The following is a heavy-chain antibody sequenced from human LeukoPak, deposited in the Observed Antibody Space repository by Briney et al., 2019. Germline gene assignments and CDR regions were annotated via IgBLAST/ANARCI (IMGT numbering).Heavy chain of an antibody. J-gene: IGHJ3*02. Sequence: GESLKISCKGSGYSFTSYWIGWVRQMPGKGLEWMGIIYPGDSDTRYSPSFQGQVTISADKSISTAYLQWSSLKASDTAMYYCARRRGGAAAAKNDAFDIWGQGTMVTVSS. V-gene: IGHV5-51*01. CDR1: GYSFTSYW. CDR2: IYPGDSDT. D-gene: IGHD6-13*01. CDR3: ARRRGGAAAAKNDAFDI.